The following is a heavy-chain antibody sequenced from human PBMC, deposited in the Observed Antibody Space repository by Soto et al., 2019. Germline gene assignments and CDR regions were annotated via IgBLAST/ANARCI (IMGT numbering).Heavy chain of an antibody. D-gene: IGHD6-19*01. CDR3: VKDGSSGWPYFDDMDV. CDR1: GFTFSSYG. V-gene: IGHV3-30*18. CDR2: ILYDGSKK. J-gene: IGHJ6*02. Sequence: QVQLVESGGGLVQPGGSLRLSCAASGFTFSSYGMHWVRQAPGKGLEWVAVILYDGSKKYYADSVKGRFTISRDNSKNTLYLQMSSLRAEDTALYFCVKDGSSGWPYFDDMDVWGQGTTVTVSS.